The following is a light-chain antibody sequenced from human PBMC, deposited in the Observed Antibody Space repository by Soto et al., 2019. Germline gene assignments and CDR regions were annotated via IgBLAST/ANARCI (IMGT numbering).Light chain of an antibody. CDR2: SNT. Sequence: QSVLTQPPSVSGAPGQTVTISCTGNNSNIGAGYAVHWYQQLPRTAPKLLIYSNTHRRSGVPDRFSGSRAATSVSLAISGLRTEDEADYYCAAWDDSLSGVVFGGGTKLTVL. V-gene: IGLV1-40*01. J-gene: IGLJ3*02. CDR1: NSNIGAGYA. CDR3: AAWDDSLSGVV.